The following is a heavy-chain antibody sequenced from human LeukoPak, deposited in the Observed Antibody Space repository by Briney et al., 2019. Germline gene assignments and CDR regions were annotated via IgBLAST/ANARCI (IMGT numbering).Heavy chain of an antibody. V-gene: IGHV4-38-2*01. D-gene: IGHD2-15*01. J-gene: IGHJ6*03. CDR3: ARGDIDYYYMDV. Sequence: SETLSLTCAVSGYSISSGYYWGWIRQPPGKGLAWIGSIYHSGSTYYNPSLKSRVTISVDTSKNQFSLKLSSVTAADTAVYYCARGDIDYYYMDVWGKGTTVTVSS. CDR2: IYHSGST. CDR1: GYSISSGYY.